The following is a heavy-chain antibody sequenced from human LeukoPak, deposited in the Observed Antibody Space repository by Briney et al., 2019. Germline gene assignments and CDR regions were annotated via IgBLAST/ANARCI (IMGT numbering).Heavy chain of an antibody. J-gene: IGHJ3*02. CDR1: GSRFTSYW. Sequence: GESLKISCKGSGSRFTSYWIGWVRQMPGKGLEWMGIIYPGDSDTRYSPSFQGQVTISADKSISTAYLQWSSLKASDTAMYYCASAYSYGNDAFDIWGQGTMVTVSS. V-gene: IGHV5-51*01. CDR2: IYPGDSDT. D-gene: IGHD5-18*01. CDR3: ASAYSYGNDAFDI.